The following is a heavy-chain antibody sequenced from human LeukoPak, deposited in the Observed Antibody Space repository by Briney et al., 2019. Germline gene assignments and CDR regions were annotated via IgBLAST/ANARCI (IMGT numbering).Heavy chain of an antibody. Sequence: GRSLRLSCAASGFSFSSYGMHWVRQAPGKGLEWVSVISYDGSNKYYADSVKGRFTISRDNAKNSVYLLLNSLTPEDTAVYYCARDLRAGGTWSYGVYFDLWGRGTLVTVSS. V-gene: IGHV3-30*03. CDR3: ARDLRAGGTWSYGVYFDL. J-gene: IGHJ2*01. D-gene: IGHD4-17*01. CDR2: ISYDGSNK. CDR1: GFSFSSYG.